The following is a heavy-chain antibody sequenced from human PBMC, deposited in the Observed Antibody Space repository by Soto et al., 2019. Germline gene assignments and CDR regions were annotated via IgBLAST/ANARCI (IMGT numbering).Heavy chain of an antibody. D-gene: IGHD3-10*01. V-gene: IGHV1-8*02. Sequence: QVQLVQSGAEVRKPGASVKVSCKASGYTFTNFHFNWVRQATGQGLEWIGWMNPCSGDTGYAQNFQGRVSMTSDTSINTAYMEMTSLTSDDTAVYYCARGSPGPVDHWGQGTPVTVSS. J-gene: IGHJ4*02. CDR3: ARGSPGPVDH. CDR2: MNPCSGDT. CDR1: GYTFTNFH.